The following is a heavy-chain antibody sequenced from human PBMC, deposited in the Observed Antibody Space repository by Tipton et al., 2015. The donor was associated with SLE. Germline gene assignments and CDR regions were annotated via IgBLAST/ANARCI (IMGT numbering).Heavy chain of an antibody. CDR3: ARPVYCSSTYCTGPFHY. V-gene: IGHV4-59*01. D-gene: IGHD2-2*01. CDR2: IHYSGST. J-gene: IGHJ4*02. CDR1: DASMNYFY. Sequence: TLSLTCTVSDASMNYFYWTWIRQPPGKGLEWIGYIHYSGSTNCDPSLKSRVAMSVDTSKQYSLNLGSVTAADTAIYYCARPVYCSSTYCTGPFHYWGQGTLVIVSS.